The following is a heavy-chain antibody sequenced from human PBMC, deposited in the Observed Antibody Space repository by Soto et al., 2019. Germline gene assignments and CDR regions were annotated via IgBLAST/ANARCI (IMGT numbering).Heavy chain of an antibody. CDR3: AKGIRYYYGMDV. CDR1: GFTFDDYA. Sequence: PGGSLRLSCAASGFTFDDYAMHWVRQAPGKGLEWVSGISWNSGSIGYADSVKGRFTISRDNAKNSLYLQMNSLRAEDTALYYCAKGIRYYYGMDVWGQGTTVTVSS. D-gene: IGHD3-16*01. CDR2: ISWNSGSI. J-gene: IGHJ6*02. V-gene: IGHV3-9*01.